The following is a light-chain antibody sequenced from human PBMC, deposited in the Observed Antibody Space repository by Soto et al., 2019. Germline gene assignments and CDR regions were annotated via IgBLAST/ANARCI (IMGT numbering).Light chain of an antibody. J-gene: IGKJ3*01. CDR1: QSISSW. CDR3: QQYNSYRVT. CDR2: NAS. V-gene: IGKV1-5*03. Sequence: DIQMTQCPPTLCASVGDRGTITCRASQSISSWVAWYQKNPGKAPKLLIYNASSLESGVPSRFSGSESGTKFTLTIGSLQPDDFATDYCQQYNSYRVTFGPGTKVYIK.